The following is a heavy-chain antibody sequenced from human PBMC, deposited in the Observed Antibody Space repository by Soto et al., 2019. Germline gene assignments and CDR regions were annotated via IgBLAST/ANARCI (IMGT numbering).Heavy chain of an antibody. Sequence: QIQLVESGGGLVKSGGSLRLSCAASGFSFSDYYMTWIRQAPGKGLEWLSYISPKSNYREYADSVKGRHTISRDNAKKSLSLQINRLSADDTGVYSCVRGGGGGHFDSWGQGTLVTVSS. D-gene: IGHD3-16*01. V-gene: IGHV3-11*05. CDR3: VRGGGGGHFDS. CDR2: ISPKSNYR. CDR1: GFSFSDYY. J-gene: IGHJ4*02.